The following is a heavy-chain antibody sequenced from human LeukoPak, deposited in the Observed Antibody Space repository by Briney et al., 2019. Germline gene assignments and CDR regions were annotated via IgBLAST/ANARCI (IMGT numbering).Heavy chain of an antibody. D-gene: IGHD3-9*01. CDR3: ARDMTGWATDAFDI. J-gene: IGHJ3*02. V-gene: IGHV1-69*05. Sequence: AASVKVSCKASGGTFSSYAISWVRQAPGQGLGWMGRIIPIFGTANYAQKFQGRVTITTDESTSTAYMELSSLRSEDTAVYYCARDMTGWATDAFDIWGQGTMVTVSS. CDR1: GGTFSSYA. CDR2: IIPIFGTA.